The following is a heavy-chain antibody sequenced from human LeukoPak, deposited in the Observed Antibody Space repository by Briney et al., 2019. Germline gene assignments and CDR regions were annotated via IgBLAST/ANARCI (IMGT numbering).Heavy chain of an antibody. Sequence: SGTLSLTCAVSGGSISSSNWWSWVRQPPGKGLEWIGEIYHSGSTNYNPSLKSRVTISVDKSKNQFSLKLSSVTAADTAVYYCARSTAVRGMVRGSPMAYWGQGTLVTVSS. CDR1: GGSISSSNW. J-gene: IGHJ4*02. CDR3: ARSTAVRGMVRGSPMAY. CDR2: IYHSGST. V-gene: IGHV4-4*02. D-gene: IGHD3-10*01.